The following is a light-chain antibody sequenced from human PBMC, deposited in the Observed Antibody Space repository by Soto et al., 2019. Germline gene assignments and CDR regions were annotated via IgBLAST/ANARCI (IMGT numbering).Light chain of an antibody. CDR1: SSXVGGYNY. J-gene: IGLJ2*01. V-gene: IGLV2-8*01. CDR3: SSYAGSNNRKV. Sequence: QSALTQPPSASGSPGQSVTISCTGTSSXVGGYNYVSWYQQHPGKAPKLMIYEVSKRPSRVPDRFSGSKSGNTASLTVSGLQAEDEADYYCSSYAGSNNRKVFGGGTKLTVL. CDR2: EVS.